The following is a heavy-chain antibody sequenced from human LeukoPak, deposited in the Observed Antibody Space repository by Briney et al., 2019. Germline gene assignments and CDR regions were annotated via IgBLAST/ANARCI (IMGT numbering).Heavy chain of an antibody. J-gene: IGHJ3*02. CDR1: GYTFTSYY. V-gene: IGHV1-46*01. CDR2: INPSGGST. Sequence: ASVTVSCKASGYTFTSYYMHWVRQAPGQGLEWMGIINPSGGSTSYAQKFQGRVTMTRDTSTSTVYMELSSLRSEDTAVYYCARALTATIYGDAFDIWGQGTMVTVSS. CDR3: ARALTATIYGDAFDI. D-gene: IGHD5-12*01.